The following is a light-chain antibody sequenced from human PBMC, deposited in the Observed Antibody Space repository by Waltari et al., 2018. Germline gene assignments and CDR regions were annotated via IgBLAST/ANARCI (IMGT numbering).Light chain of an antibody. Sequence: SYVLTQPPSVSVAPGKTARITCGGNNIGSRSVHWYQQKPAQAPVLVVYVVSDRPSGIPERFSGSNSGNTATLTISRVEAGDEADYYCQVWDSSSDHYVFGTGTKVTVL. CDR1: NIGSRS. V-gene: IGLV3-21*03. J-gene: IGLJ1*01. CDR2: VVS. CDR3: QVWDSSSDHYV.